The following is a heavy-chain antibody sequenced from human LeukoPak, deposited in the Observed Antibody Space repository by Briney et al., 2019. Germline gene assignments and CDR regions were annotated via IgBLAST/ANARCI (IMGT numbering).Heavy chain of an antibody. V-gene: IGHV3-48*01. J-gene: IGHJ6*03. Sequence: PGGSLRLSCAASGFTFSSYSMNWVRQAPGKRLEWISYISSSSSTIYYADSVKGRFTISRDNAKNSLYLQMNSLRAEDTAVYYCARVGESSIAARRSYSYYMDVWGKGTTVTVSS. CDR3: ARVGESSIAARRSYSYYMDV. CDR1: GFTFSSYS. CDR2: ISSSSSTI. D-gene: IGHD6-6*01.